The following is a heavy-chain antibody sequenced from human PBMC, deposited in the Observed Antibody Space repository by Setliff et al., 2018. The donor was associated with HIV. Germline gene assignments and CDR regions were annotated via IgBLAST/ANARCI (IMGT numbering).Heavy chain of an antibody. CDR2: ISYDGSNK. D-gene: IGHD1-1*01. Sequence: GGSLRLSCAASGFTFSSYAMHWVRQAPGKGLEWVAVISYDGSNKYYADSVKGRFTISRDNSKNTLYLQMNSLRAEDTAVYYCAREAVWSDAFDIWGQGTMVTVSS. V-gene: IGHV3-30-3*01. CDR1: GFTFSSYA. J-gene: IGHJ3*02. CDR3: AREAVWSDAFDI.